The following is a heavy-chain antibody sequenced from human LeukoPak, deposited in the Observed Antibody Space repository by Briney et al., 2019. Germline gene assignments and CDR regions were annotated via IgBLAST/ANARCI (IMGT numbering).Heavy chain of an antibody. CDR1: GGSISSRSYY. Sequence: SETLSLTCTVSGGSISSRSYYWVWIRQPPGKRLEGMGSIYYSGGTYYNPSLKRPVPISVDTSKTQFSLKLSSVTAADTAVYYCARVSSIAARSFDYWGQGTLVTVSS. CDR2: IYYSGGT. J-gene: IGHJ4*02. V-gene: IGHV4-39*07. CDR3: ARVSSIAARSFDY. D-gene: IGHD6-6*01.